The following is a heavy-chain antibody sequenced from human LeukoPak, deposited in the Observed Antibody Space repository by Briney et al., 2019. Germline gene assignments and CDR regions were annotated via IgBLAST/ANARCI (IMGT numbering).Heavy chain of an antibody. D-gene: IGHD5-18*01. CDR3: AKGIGLGYSYGYGTFDY. CDR1: GFTVSGHY. V-gene: IGHV3-23*01. J-gene: IGHJ4*02. Sequence: GGSLRLSCAASGFTVSGHYMSWVRQAPGKGLEWVSTISGSGGSTYYADSVKGRFTISRDNSKNTLYLQMNSLRAEDTAVYYCAKGIGLGYSYGYGTFDYWGQGTLVTVSS. CDR2: ISGSGGST.